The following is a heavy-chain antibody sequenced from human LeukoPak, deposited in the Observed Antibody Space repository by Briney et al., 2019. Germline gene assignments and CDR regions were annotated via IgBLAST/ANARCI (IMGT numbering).Heavy chain of an antibody. Sequence: ASVKVSCKASGYTFTSYGISWVRQAPGQGLEWMGWISAYNGNTNYAQKLQGRVTMTTDTSTSTAYMELRSLRSDDTAVYYCARVPIAYYDFWSDTENYYYYGMDVWGQGTTVTVSS. CDR3: ARVPIAYYDFWSDTENYYYYGMDV. J-gene: IGHJ6*02. V-gene: IGHV1-18*01. CDR2: ISAYNGNT. D-gene: IGHD3-3*01. CDR1: GYTFTSYG.